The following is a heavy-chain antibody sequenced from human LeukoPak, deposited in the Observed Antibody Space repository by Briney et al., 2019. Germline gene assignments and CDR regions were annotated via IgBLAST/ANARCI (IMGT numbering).Heavy chain of an antibody. CDR1: GFTFSGYA. CDR2: ISSNGGST. V-gene: IGHV3-64D*09. J-gene: IGHJ5*02. CDR3: VIGGITVFGVEKVWFDP. Sequence: DPGGSLRLSCSASGFTFSGYAMHWVRQAPGKGLEYVSAISSNGGSTYYADSVKGRFTISRDNSKNTLYLQMSSLRAEDTAVYYCVIGGITVFGVEKVWFDPWGQGTLVTVSS. D-gene: IGHD3-3*01.